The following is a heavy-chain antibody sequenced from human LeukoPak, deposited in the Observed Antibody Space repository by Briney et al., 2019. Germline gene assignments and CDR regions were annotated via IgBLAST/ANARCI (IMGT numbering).Heavy chain of an antibody. V-gene: IGHV3-30*18. D-gene: IGHD3-10*01. CDR1: GFTFSSYG. Sequence: GSLRLSCAASGFTFSSYGMHWVCQAPGKGLEWVAVISYDGSNKYYADSVKGRFTISRDNSKNTLYLQMNSLRAEDTAVYYCAKESITMVRGVIPYYFDYWGQGTLVTVSS. CDR3: AKESITMVRGVIPYYFDY. J-gene: IGHJ4*02. CDR2: ISYDGSNK.